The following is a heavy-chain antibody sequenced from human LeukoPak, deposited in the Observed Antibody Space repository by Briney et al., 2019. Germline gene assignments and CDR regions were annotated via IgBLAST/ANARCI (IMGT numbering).Heavy chain of an antibody. CDR1: GFTFSSYA. J-gene: IGHJ6*02. Sequence: GSLRLSCAASGFTFSSYAMSWVRQAPGKGLEWVSAISGSGGSTYYADSVKGRFTISRDNSKNTLYLQMNSLRAEDTAVYYCAGRTGTSYYYYYGMDVWGQGTTVTVSS. CDR2: ISGSGGST. V-gene: IGHV3-23*01. D-gene: IGHD1-1*01. CDR3: AGRTGTSYYYYYGMDV.